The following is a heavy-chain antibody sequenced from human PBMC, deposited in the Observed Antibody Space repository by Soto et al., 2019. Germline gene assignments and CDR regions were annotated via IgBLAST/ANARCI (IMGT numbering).Heavy chain of an antibody. J-gene: IGHJ3*02. D-gene: IGHD5-12*01. Sequence: WTWIRQRPRTGLEWIGYIYYRGSTYDSPSLKSRLSISLDTSKNHFSLRLSSVTAADTAMYCCARARLRAVYAFDIWGQGTMVTVSS. CDR2: IYYRGST. V-gene: IGHV4-31*02. CDR3: ARARLRAVYAFDI.